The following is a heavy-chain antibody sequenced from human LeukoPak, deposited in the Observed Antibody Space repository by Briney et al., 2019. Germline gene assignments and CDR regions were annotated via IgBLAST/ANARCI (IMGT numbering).Heavy chain of an antibody. CDR3: AIDYSSGWSTDY. Sequence: ASVKVSCKASGYTFTGYYMHWVRQAPGQGLEWMGWINPNSGGTNYAQKFQGRVTMTRDTSISTAYMELSRLRSDDTAVYYCAIDYSSGWSTDYWGQGTLVTVSS. CDR1: GYTFTGYY. CDR2: INPNSGGT. V-gene: IGHV1-2*02. D-gene: IGHD6-19*01. J-gene: IGHJ4*02.